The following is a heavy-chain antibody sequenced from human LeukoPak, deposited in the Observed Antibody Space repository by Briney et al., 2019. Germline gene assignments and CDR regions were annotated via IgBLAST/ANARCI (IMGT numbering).Heavy chain of an antibody. CDR3: ARAYGQQLAPLDY. V-gene: IGHV3-48*04. J-gene: IGHJ4*02. Sequence: HSGGSLRLSCAASGFTFTTYSMNWVRQAPGKGLEWVSYISSSGSTIYYADSVKGRFTISRDNAKNSLYLQMNSLRAEDTAVYYCARAYGQQLAPLDYWGQGTLVTVSS. CDR2: ISSSGSTI. D-gene: IGHD6-13*01. CDR1: GFTFTTYS.